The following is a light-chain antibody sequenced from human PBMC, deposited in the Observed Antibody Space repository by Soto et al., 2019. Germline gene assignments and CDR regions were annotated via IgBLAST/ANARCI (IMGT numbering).Light chain of an antibody. Sequence: DIQMTQSPSTLSASVGDRVTITCRASQSISSWLAWYQQEPGKAPKLLIYKASSLESGVPSRFSGSGSVTEFTLTISSLQPDDFATYYCQQYNSYPWTFGQGTKVDIK. CDR3: QQYNSYPWT. CDR2: KAS. J-gene: IGKJ1*01. CDR1: QSISSW. V-gene: IGKV1-5*03.